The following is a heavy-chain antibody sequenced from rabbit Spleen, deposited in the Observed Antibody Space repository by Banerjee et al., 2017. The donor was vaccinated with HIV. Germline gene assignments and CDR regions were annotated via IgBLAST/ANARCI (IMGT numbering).Heavy chain of an antibody. D-gene: IGHD1-1*01. CDR3: ARSDNYITVGYNL. J-gene: IGHJ4*01. CDR2: IYTGSSGST. Sequence: QEQLEESGGDLVKPGASLTLTCTASGFSFSGYWICWVRQAPGKGLEWIACIYTGSSGSTYYASWAKGRFTITRSTSLNTVTLQMTSLTAADTATYFCARSDNYITVGYNLWGPGTLVTVS. V-gene: IGHV1S45*01. CDR1: GFSFSGYW.